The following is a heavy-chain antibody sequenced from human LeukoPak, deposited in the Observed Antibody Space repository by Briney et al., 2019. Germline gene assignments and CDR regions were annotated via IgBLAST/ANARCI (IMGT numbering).Heavy chain of an antibody. CDR3: AKDIAAAGVNWFDP. Sequence: GGSLRLSCAASGFTFSSYSMNWVRQAPGKGLEWVSYISSSSSTIYYADSVKGRFTISRDNAKNSLYLQMNSLRAEDTAVYYCAKDIAAAGVNWFDPWGQGTLVTVSS. D-gene: IGHD6-13*01. CDR1: GFTFSSYS. J-gene: IGHJ5*02. CDR2: ISSSSSTI. V-gene: IGHV3-48*04.